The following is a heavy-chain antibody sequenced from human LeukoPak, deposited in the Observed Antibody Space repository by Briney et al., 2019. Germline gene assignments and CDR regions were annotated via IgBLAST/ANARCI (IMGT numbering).Heavy chain of an antibody. V-gene: IGHV1-18*01. D-gene: IGHD6-19*01. CDR1: GYTFTSYG. CDR3: ARVQWLAPQYYFDY. J-gene: IGHJ4*02. Sequence: ASVTVSCKASGYTFTSYGISWVRQAPGQGLEWMGWISAYNGNTNYAQKLQGRVTMTTDTSTSTAYTELRSLRSDDTAVYYCARVQWLAPQYYFDYWGQGTLVTVSS. CDR2: ISAYNGNT.